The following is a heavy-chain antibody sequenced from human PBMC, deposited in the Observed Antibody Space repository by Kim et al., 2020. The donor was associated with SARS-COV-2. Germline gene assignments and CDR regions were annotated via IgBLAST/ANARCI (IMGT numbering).Heavy chain of an antibody. J-gene: IGHJ6*03. CDR2: IIPIFGIA. CDR1: GGTFSSYA. Sequence: SVKVSCKASGGTFSSYAISWVRQAPGQGLEWMGRIIPIFGIANYAQKFQGRVTITADKSTSTAYMELSSLRSEDTAVYYCAREPDGSGSSYYMDVWGKGTTVTVSS. D-gene: IGHD3-10*01. V-gene: IGHV1-69*04. CDR3: AREPDGSGSSYYMDV.